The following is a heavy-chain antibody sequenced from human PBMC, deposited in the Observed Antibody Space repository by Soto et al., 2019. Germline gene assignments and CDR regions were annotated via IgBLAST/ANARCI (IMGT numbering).Heavy chain of an antibody. CDR1: GFTLSNYW. J-gene: IGHJ4*02. CDR2: IKQDGSEK. Sequence: GWSLRLSCVASGFTLSNYWMSWVRQAPGKGLEWVANIKQDGSEKYYVDSVKGRFAISRDNAKNSLYLQMNSLRAEDTAVYYCARVRGISTQLFDYWGQGTRGTVS. CDR3: ARVRGISTQLFDY. V-gene: IGHV3-7*01. D-gene: IGHD3-10*01.